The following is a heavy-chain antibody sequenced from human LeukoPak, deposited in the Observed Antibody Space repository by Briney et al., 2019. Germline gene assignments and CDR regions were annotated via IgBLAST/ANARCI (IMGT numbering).Heavy chain of an antibody. D-gene: IGHD5-24*01. CDR3: AAAPIEMQQRGFDY. CDR2: IVVASGNT. Sequence: GASVKVSCKASGFTFTNSAMQWVRQARGQRLGWIGWIVVASGNTKYAQKFQERVTITRDMSTSTAYMELSSLSPEDTAVYYCAAAPIEMQQRGFDYWGQGTLVTVSS. J-gene: IGHJ4*02. CDR1: GFTFTNSA. V-gene: IGHV1-58*02.